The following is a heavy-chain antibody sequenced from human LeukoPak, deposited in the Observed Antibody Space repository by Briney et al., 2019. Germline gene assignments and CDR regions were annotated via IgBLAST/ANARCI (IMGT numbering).Heavy chain of an antibody. J-gene: IGHJ6*03. CDR1: GYTLTGLS. CDR2: ISAYNGNT. Sequence: ASVKVSCKVSGYTLTGLSMHWVRQAPGQGLEWMGWISAYNGNTNYAQKLQGRVTMTTDTSTSTAYMELRSLRSDDTAVYYCARDKVVPAAIDYYYYYMDVWGKGTTVTVSS. CDR3: ARDKVVPAAIDYYYYYMDV. V-gene: IGHV1-18*01. D-gene: IGHD2-2*02.